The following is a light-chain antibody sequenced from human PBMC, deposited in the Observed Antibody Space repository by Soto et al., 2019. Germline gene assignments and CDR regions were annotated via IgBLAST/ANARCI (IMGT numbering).Light chain of an antibody. J-gene: IGKJ3*01. CDR1: QSLSSSF. CDR2: GAS. CDR3: QQYGTSPT. V-gene: IGKV3-20*01. Sequence: EIVLTQSPGTLSLSPGERATLSCRASQSLSSSFLAWFQQKPGQTPRLLIYGASSRATGIPDRFSGSGSGTDFTLTISRLEPEEFAMYYCQQYGTSPTFGPGTKVDIK.